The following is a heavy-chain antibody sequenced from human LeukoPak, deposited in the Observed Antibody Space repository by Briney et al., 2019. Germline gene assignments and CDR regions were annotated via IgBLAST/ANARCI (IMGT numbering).Heavy chain of an antibody. D-gene: IGHD6-13*01. J-gene: IGHJ4*02. CDR1: GYTFTSYG. Sequence: ASVKVSCKASGYTFTSYGISWVRQAPGQGLEWMGGIIPIFGTANYAQKFQGRVTITADESTSTAYMELSSLRSEDTAVYYCAREVGIAAAGFDYWGQGTLVTVSS. CDR2: IIPIFGTA. V-gene: IGHV1-69*13. CDR3: AREVGIAAAGFDY.